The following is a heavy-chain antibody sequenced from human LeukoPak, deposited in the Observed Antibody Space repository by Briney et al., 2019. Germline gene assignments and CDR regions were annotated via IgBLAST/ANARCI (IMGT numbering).Heavy chain of an antibody. Sequence: PGGSLRLYSAASGFTFRNYWMGWVRQAPGKGLEWVANTKPDGSAEYYADSVRGRFTTSRDNANNLLYLQMNRLRAEDTAVYYCARDGGLNTSFDYWGQGTLVTVSS. V-gene: IGHV3-7*01. CDR2: TKPDGSAE. J-gene: IGHJ4*02. CDR3: ARDGGLNTSFDY. D-gene: IGHD2-15*01. CDR1: GFTFRNYW.